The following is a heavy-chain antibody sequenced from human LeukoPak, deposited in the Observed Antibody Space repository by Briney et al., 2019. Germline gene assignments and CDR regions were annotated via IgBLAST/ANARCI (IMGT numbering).Heavy chain of an antibody. D-gene: IGHD6-19*01. Sequence: GGSLRLSCAASGFTFTTYAMHWVRQAPGKGLEYVSAIISSGGSTFYANSVKGRFTISRDNLKNTLYLQMGSLRAEDMALYYCVRRAPGFSSGWLDYWGQGTLVTVSS. CDR2: IISSGGST. CDR1: GFTFTTYA. J-gene: IGHJ4*02. V-gene: IGHV3-64*01. CDR3: VRRAPGFSSGWLDY.